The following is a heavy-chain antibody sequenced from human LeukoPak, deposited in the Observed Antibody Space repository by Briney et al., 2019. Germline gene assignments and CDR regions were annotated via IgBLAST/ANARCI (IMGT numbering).Heavy chain of an antibody. CDR2: IIPIFGTA. CDR1: GGTFSSYA. V-gene: IGHV1-69*05. Sequence: ASVKVSCKASGGTFSSYAISWVRQAPGQGLEWMGGIIPIFGTANYAQKFQGRVTITTDESTSTAYMELSSLRSEDTAVYYCARVIGGNMGVLPLDYMDVWGKGTTVTVSS. J-gene: IGHJ6*03. CDR3: ARVIGGNMGVLPLDYMDV. D-gene: IGHD2-15*01.